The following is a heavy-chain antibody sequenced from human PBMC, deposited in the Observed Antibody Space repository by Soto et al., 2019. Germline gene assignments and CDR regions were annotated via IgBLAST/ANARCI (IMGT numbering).Heavy chain of an antibody. CDR1: GGSISSSSYY. CDR2: MYYSGST. J-gene: IGHJ5*02. Sequence: PSETLSLTCTVSGGSISSSSYYWGWIRQPPGKGLEWIGSMYYSGSTYYNPSLKSRVTISADTSKNQFSLKLSSVTAADTAVYYCARHSKNWNSNWLDPWGQGTLVTAPQ. CDR3: ARHSKNWNSNWLDP. D-gene: IGHD1-7*01. V-gene: IGHV4-39*01.